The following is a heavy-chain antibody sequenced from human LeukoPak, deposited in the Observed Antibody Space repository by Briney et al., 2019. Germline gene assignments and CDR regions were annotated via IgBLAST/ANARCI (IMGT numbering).Heavy chain of an antibody. J-gene: IGHJ4*02. V-gene: IGHV3-30*19. CDR1: GFTFSSYA. CDR2: ISFDGSKD. D-gene: IGHD3-10*01. CDR3: ARDSDTFGALDY. Sequence: PRGSLRLSCAESGFTFSSYAMHWVRQAPGKGLEWVAVISFDGSKDYFADSVKGRFTISRDNSKNTMYLHMNSLRLEDTAVYYCARDSDTFGALDYWGQGTLVTVSS.